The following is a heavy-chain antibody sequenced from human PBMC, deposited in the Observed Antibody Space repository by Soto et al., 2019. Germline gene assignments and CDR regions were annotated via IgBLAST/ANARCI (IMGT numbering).Heavy chain of an antibody. CDR1: GYSFTSYW. J-gene: IGHJ6*02. V-gene: IGHV5-51*01. CDR3: ARPSTDYYYGMDV. CDR2: IYPGDSDT. Sequence: GESLKISCKGSGYSFTSYWIGWVRQMPGKGLEWMGIIYPGDSDTRYSPSFQGQVTISADKSISTAYLQWSSLKASDTAMYYCARPSTDYYYGMDVWGQGTTVTVSS. D-gene: IGHD2-2*01.